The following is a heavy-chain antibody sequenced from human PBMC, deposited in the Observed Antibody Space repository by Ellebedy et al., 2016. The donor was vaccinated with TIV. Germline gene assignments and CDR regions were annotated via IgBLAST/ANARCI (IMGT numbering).Heavy chain of an antibody. CDR1: GFSFSSYA. J-gene: IGHJ4*02. V-gene: IGHV3-23*01. CDR3: AKGRGGGSDSSAPRYYFDS. Sequence: GESLKISCAASGFSFSSYAMSWVRQAPGKGLEWVSGIVGSGGSRYADSVKGRFTISRDNSKRTLYLQMNSLRAEDTAIYYCAKGRGGGSDSSAPRYYFDSWGLGTLVTVSS. D-gene: IGHD6-19*01. CDR2: IVGSGGSR.